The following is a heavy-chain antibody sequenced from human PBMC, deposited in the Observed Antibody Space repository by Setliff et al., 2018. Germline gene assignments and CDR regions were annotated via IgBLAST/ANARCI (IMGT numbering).Heavy chain of an antibody. CDR2: IFQSGIT. V-gene: IGHV4-38-2*01. CDR3: ARLGGLLVATMPFDY. D-gene: IGHD5-12*01. J-gene: IGHJ4*02. CDR1: GFSITSGYY. Sequence: SETLSLTRAVSGFSITSGYYWGWIRQSPGKGPEWIGNIFQSGITFYNPSLKSRVTMSLDTSKNQFSLKLRSVTAADTAVYYCARLGGLLVATMPFDYWGQGTLVTVSS.